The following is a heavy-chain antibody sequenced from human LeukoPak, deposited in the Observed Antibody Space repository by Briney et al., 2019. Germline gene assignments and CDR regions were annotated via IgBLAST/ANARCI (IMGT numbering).Heavy chain of an antibody. D-gene: IGHD3-9*01. CDR2: ISSSSSYI. CDR1: GFXFSSYS. J-gene: IGHJ4*02. CDR3: ARDWGAYYDILTGYTESYYFDY. Sequence: PGRSLRLSCGASGFXFSSYSINWVREAPGKGLEWVSSISSSSSYIYYADSVKGRFTISRDNAKNSLYLQMNSLRAEDTAVYYCARDWGAYYDILTGYTESYYFDYWGQGTLVTVSS. V-gene: IGHV3-21*01.